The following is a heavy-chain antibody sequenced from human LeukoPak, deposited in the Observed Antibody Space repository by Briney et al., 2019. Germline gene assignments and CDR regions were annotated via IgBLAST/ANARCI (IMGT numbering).Heavy chain of an antibody. CDR1: GFTFSSYA. CDR2: ISYDGSNK. V-gene: IGHV3-30*04. D-gene: IGHD2-21*01. J-gene: IGHJ4*02. Sequence: GRSLRLSCAASGFTFSSYAMHWVRQAPGKGLEWVAVISYDGSNKYYADSVKGRFTISRDNSKNMLYLQMNSLRAEDTAVYYCAREVVGYFDYWGQGTLVTVSS. CDR3: AREVVGYFDY.